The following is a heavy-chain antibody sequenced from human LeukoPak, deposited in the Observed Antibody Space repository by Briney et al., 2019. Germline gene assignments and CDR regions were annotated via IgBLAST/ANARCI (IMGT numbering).Heavy chain of an antibody. CDR1: GGSFSGYY. CDR3: ARGHLLYNWFDP. J-gene: IGHJ5*02. D-gene: IGHD2-2*01. CDR2: IDHSGST. V-gene: IGHV4-34*01. Sequence: SETLSLTCAVYGGSFSGYYWSWIRQPPGKGLEWIGEIDHSGSTNYNPSLKSRVTISVDTSKNQFSLKLSSATAADTAVYFCARGHLLYNWFDPWGQGTLVTVSS.